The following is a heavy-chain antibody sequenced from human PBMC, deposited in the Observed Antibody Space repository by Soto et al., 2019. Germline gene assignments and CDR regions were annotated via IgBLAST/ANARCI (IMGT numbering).Heavy chain of an antibody. CDR1: GFTFSDYY. J-gene: IGHJ6*02. Sequence: PGGSLRLSCAASGFTFSDYYMSWVRQAPGKGLEWVSVIYSAGSTYYADSVKGRFTISRDNSKNTLYLQMNSLRAEDTAVYYCALAGSHYNYCSGMDVWGQGTTVTVSS. CDR3: ALAGSHYNYCSGMDV. D-gene: IGHD6-19*01. V-gene: IGHV3-53*01. CDR2: IYSAGST.